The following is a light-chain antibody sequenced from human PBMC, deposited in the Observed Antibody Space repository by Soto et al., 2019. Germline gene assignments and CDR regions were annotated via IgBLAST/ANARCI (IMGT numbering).Light chain of an antibody. V-gene: IGLV2-23*01. Sequence: QSVLTQPASVSGSPGQSITISCTGISSDVGSYNLVSWYQQHPGKAPKLIIYEGSKRPSGVSNRFSGSKSGNTASLTISGLQAEDEADYYCCSYAGSSSGVFGGGTKLTVL. CDR2: EGS. J-gene: IGLJ3*02. CDR1: SSDVGSYNL. CDR3: CSYAGSSSGV.